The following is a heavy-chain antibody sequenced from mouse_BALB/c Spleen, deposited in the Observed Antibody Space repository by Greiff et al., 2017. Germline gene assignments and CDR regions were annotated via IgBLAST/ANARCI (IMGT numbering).Heavy chain of an antibody. CDR3: ARSNMIKGCAY. J-gene: IGHJ3*01. CDR1: GYSITSDYA. CDR2: ISYSGST. V-gene: IGHV3-2*02. Sequence: EVHLVESGPGLVKPSQSLSLTCTVTGYSITSDYAWNWIRQFPGNKLEWMGYISYSGSTSYNPSLKSRISITRDTSKNQFFLQLNSVTTEDTATYYCARSNMIKGCAYGGQGTLVTVSA. D-gene: IGHD2-3*01.